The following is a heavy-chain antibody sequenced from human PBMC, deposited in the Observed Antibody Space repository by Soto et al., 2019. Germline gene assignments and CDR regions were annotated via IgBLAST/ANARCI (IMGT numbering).Heavy chain of an antibody. CDR1: GWSFSGYF. V-gene: IGHV4-34*01. CDR2: INHSGIT. Sequence: ETLSLTCTVSGWSFSGYFWTWIRQPPGKGLEWLAEINHSGITNYNPSVESRVSMSVDTSKNQFSLRLYSVTAADTAVYYCVRGPYNYNSRYFDYWGQGTLVTVSS. D-gene: IGHD1-1*01. J-gene: IGHJ4*02. CDR3: VRGPYNYNSRYFDY.